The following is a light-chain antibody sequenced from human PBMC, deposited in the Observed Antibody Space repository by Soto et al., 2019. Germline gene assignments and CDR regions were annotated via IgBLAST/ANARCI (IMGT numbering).Light chain of an antibody. CDR2: DAY. J-gene: IGKJ4*01. Sequence: EVVLTQSPVTLSLSPGERATLSCRASQSFRGLLAWYQQKPGQAPRLLIYDAYNRATGIPPRFSGSGSGTDFTLTISSLEPEDSATYFCQQADSFPLTFGGGTKVDIK. CDR3: QQADSFPLT. CDR1: QSFRGL. V-gene: IGKV3-11*01.